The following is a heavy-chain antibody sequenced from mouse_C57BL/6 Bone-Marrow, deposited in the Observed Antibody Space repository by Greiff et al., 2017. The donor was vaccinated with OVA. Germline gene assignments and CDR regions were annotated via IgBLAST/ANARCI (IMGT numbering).Heavy chain of an antibody. J-gene: IGHJ3*01. CDR2: INPSNGGT. CDR3: ARHERAQATQAWFAY. CDR1: GYTFTSYW. V-gene: IGHV1-53*01. D-gene: IGHD3-2*02. Sequence: QVQLQQPGTELVKPGASVKLSCKASGYTFTSYWMHWVKQRPGQGLEWIGNINPSNGGTNYNEKFKSKATLTVDKSSSTAYMQLSSLTSEDSAVYFCARHERAQATQAWFAYWGQGTLVTVSA.